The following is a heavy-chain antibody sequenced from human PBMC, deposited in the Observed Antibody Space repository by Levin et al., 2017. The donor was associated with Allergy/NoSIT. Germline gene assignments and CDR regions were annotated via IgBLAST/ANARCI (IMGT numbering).Heavy chain of an antibody. CDR2: IKTDGSHT. J-gene: IGHJ2*01. D-gene: IGHD7-27*01. Sequence: SGGSLRLSCAASGFTFRSYWMHWVRQAPGKGLVWVSRIKTDGSHTDYADSVKGRFTISRDNAKNTLYLQLNSLRAEDTAVYYCVRDGDVWYFDLWGRGTLVTVSS. V-gene: IGHV3-74*01. CDR3: VRDGDVWYFDL. CDR1: GFTFRSYW.